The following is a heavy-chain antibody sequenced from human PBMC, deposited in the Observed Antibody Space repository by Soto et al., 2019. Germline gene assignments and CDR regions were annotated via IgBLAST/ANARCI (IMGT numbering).Heavy chain of an antibody. V-gene: IGHV1-69*12. D-gene: IGHD1-1*01. J-gene: IGHJ4*02. Sequence: QVQLVQSGAEVKKPGSSVKVSCKASGGTFSIYALSWVRQAPGQGLEWMGGIIPLFNTPNYAQKFQGRVTITADESTTTAYMELSSLRSEDTAVYYCHFAWKDLQPVFDYWGQGTLVTVSS. CDR2: IIPLFNTP. CDR3: HFAWKDLQPVFDY. CDR1: GGTFSIYA.